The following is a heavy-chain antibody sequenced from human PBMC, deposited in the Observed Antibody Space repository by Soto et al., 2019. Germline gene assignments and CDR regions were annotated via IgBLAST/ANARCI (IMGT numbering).Heavy chain of an antibody. CDR1: GRSISSYY. V-gene: IGHV4-59*01. J-gene: IGHJ4*02. CDR2: FFYSGST. D-gene: IGHD5-12*01. CDR3: ARRGYTSIDY. Sequence: SETLSLTCTVSGRSISSYYWSWIRQPPGKGLEWIGYFFYSGSTNYNPSLKSRVTISVDTSKNQFSLKLNSVTAADTAVYYCARRGYTSIDYWGQGTLVTVS.